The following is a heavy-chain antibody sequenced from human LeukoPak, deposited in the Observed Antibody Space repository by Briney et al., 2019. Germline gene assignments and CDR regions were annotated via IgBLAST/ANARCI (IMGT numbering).Heavy chain of an antibody. CDR2: IYTSGST. V-gene: IGHV4-61*02. J-gene: IGHJ6*03. CDR3: AREGWSDYGEDYYYYYMDV. Sequence: SQTLSLTCTVSGGSISSGSYYWSWIRQPAGKGLEWIGRIYTSGSTNYNPSLKSRVTISVDTSKNQFSLRLSSVTAADTAVYYCAREGWSDYGEDYYYYYMDVWGKGTTVTISS. D-gene: IGHD4-17*01. CDR1: GGSISSGSYY.